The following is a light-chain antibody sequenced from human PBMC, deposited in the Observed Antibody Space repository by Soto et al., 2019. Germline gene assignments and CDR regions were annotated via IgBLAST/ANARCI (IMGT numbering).Light chain of an antibody. CDR3: QQYGSSPLT. V-gene: IGKV3-20*01. Sequence: EIVLTQSPGTLSLSPGDGATLSCRASQSVSFSYLAWYQQKAGQAPRLLIYGASSRATGIPDRFSGSESGTDFALNISRLEPEDFAVYYCQQYGSSPLTFGGGTQVQS. J-gene: IGKJ4*01. CDR2: GAS. CDR1: QSVSFSY.